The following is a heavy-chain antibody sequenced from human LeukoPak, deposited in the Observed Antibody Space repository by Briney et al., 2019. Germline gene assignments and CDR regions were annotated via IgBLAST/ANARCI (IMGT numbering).Heavy chain of an antibody. V-gene: IGHV1-2*06. CDR1: GYTFTGYY. CDR2: INPNSGGT. Sequence: ASVKVSCKASGYTFTGYYMHWVRQAPGQGLEWMGRINPNSGGTNYAQKFQGRVTMTRDTSISTAYMELSRLRSDDTALYYCARDTARTTTAGGPDYWGQGTLVTVSS. J-gene: IGHJ4*02. CDR3: ARDTARTTTAGGPDY. D-gene: IGHD6-13*01.